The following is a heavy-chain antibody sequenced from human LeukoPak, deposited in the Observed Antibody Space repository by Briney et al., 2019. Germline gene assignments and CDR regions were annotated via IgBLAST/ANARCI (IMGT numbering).Heavy chain of an antibody. J-gene: IGHJ4*02. CDR1: GFTFSSYA. D-gene: IGHD2-2*01. CDR3: AKGEGGFCSSTSCSTFFDY. CDR2: ISDGGGST. Sequence: GGSLRLSCAASGFTFSSYAMNWVRQAPGKGLEWVSAISDGGGSTYYADSVMGRFTMSRDNSKSTLYLEMNSLRAEDTAIYYCAKGEGGFCSSTSCSTFFDYWGQGTLVILSS. V-gene: IGHV3-23*01.